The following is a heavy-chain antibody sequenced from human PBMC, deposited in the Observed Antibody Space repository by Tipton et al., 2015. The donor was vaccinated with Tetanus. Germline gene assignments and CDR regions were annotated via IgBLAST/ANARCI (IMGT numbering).Heavy chain of an antibody. D-gene: IGHD3-3*01. Sequence: TLSLTCTVSGGSMRNYYWNWIRQSPGKRLEWIGNIFYSGDTDYNPSLQSRATISLDTARTHISLRLRSVTAADTAVYYCARSHVFRFTLFGEEIPRSGRFDPWGQGTLVTVSS. CDR1: GGSMRNYY. CDR3: ARSHVFRFTLFGEEIPRSGRFDP. CDR2: IFYSGDT. J-gene: IGHJ5*02. V-gene: IGHV4-59*01.